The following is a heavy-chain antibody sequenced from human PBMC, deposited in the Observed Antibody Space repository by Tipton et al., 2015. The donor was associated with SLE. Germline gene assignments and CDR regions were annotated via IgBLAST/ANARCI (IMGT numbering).Heavy chain of an antibody. J-gene: IGHJ4*02. CDR3: ARDIRY. CDR1: GGSISSHY. V-gene: IGHV4-59*11. CDR2: IYYSGST. Sequence: GLVKPSETLSLTCTVSGGSISSHYWSWIRQPPGKGLEWIGYIYYSGSTNYNPSLKSRVTISVDTSKNQFSLKLSSVTAADTAVYYCARDIRYWGQGTLVTVSS.